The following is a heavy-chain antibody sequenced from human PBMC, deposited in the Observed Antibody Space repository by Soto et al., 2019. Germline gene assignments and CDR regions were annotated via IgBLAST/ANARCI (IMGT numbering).Heavy chain of an antibody. V-gene: IGHV4-4*02. CDR2: IYHTGST. Sequence: QVQLQESGPRRVKPSGTLSLTCAVSGASISSTNWWTWVRQPPGKGLEWIGEIYHTGSTKYNPSLKSRVTISLDKSNNQYSLILSSVTAAATAVYYCAPPPPRIVVVVLPIPTWGQGTLVTVSS. CDR3: APPPPRIVVVVLPIPT. D-gene: IGHD2-15*01. J-gene: IGHJ4*02. CDR1: GASISSTNW.